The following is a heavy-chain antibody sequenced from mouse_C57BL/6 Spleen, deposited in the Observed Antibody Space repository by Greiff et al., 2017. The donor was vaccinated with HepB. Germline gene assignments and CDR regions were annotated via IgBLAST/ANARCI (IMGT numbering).Heavy chain of an antibody. CDR3: ARRGTDAMDY. CDR2: IYPRSGNT. V-gene: IGHV1-81*01. J-gene: IGHJ4*01. Sequence: VQLVESGAELARPGASVKLSCKASGYTFTSYGISWVKQRTGQGLEWIGEIYPRSGNTYYNEKFKGKATLTAAKSSSTAYMELRSLTSEDSAVYFGARRGTDAMDYWGQGTSVTVSS. D-gene: IGHD2-14*01. CDR1: GYTFTSYG.